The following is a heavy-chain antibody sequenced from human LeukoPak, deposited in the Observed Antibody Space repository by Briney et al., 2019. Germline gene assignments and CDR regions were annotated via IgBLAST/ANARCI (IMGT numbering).Heavy chain of an antibody. J-gene: IGHJ4*02. CDR3: ARILGSGYSYGCLGY. CDR2: ISYDGSNK. V-gene: IGHV3-30*03. D-gene: IGHD5-18*01. CDR1: GFTFSSYG. Sequence: GGSLRLSCAASGFTFSSYGMHWVRQAPGKGLEWVAVISYDGSNKYYADSVKGRSTISRDNSKNTLYLQMNSLRAEDTAVYYCARILGSGYSYGCLGYWGQGTLVTVSS.